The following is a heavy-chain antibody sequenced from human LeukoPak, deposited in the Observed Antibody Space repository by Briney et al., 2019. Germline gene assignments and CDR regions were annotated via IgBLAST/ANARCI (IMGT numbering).Heavy chain of an antibody. CDR3: ARAVMSFGGVIAKGFDY. J-gene: IGHJ4*02. Sequence: SETLPHLRSVSGGPISTYYRSWIGQPPGKGLEWIGYIYYSGSTDYNPSLKSRVTMSVDTSKNQFSLKLSSVTAADTAVYYCARAVMSFGGVIAKGFDYWGQGTLVTISP. V-gene: IGHV4-59*01. CDR1: GGPISTYY. D-gene: IGHD3-16*01. CDR2: IYYSGST.